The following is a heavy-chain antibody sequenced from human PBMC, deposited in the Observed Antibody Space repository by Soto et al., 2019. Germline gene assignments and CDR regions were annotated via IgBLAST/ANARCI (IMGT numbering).Heavy chain of an antibody. Sequence: QVQLQESGPGLVKPSQTLSLTCTVSGGSISSGGYYWSWIRQHPGKGLEWIGYIYYSGSNYYKPSLKSRVTISVDTSKNQFTLKLSSVTAADTAVYYCARGAVIADAFDIWGQGTMVAVSS. V-gene: IGHV4-31*03. J-gene: IGHJ3*02. D-gene: IGHD2-21*01. CDR1: GGSISSGGYY. CDR2: IYYSGSN. CDR3: ARGAVIADAFDI.